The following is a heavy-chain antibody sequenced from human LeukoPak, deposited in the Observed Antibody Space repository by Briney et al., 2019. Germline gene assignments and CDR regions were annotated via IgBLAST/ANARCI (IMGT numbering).Heavy chain of an antibody. Sequence: PGGSLRLSCAASGFTFSSYAMHWVRQAPDKGLEWVAVISHDGSNKYYADSVKGRLSISRDNSKNTLYLQMNGLRAEETAMYYCATPYTSGWSLYFDNWGQGTLVTVSS. CDR3: ATPYTSGWSLYFDN. V-gene: IGHV3-30-3*01. J-gene: IGHJ4*02. CDR2: ISHDGSNK. D-gene: IGHD6-19*01. CDR1: GFTFSSYA.